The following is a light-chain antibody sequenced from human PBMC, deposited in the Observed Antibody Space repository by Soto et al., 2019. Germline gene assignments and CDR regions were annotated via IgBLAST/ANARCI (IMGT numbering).Light chain of an antibody. CDR3: QVWDSSDNHVV. CDR2: DDS. CDR1: KLGSES. V-gene: IGLV3-21*02. J-gene: IGLJ3*02. Sequence: SYELTQPPSVSVAPGQTARITCGGSKLGSESVPWYRQKPGQAPVLVVYDDSDRPSGIPERFSGSNSGHTATLTINRVEAGDEADYYCQVWDSSDNHVVFGGGTKLTVL.